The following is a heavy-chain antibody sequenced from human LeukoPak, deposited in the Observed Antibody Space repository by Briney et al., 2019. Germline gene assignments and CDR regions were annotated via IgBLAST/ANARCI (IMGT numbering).Heavy chain of an antibody. CDR2: IYYSGST. V-gene: IGHV4-59*01. CDR1: GGSISSYY. CDR3: ARSGYGDYFPAAFDI. D-gene: IGHD4-17*01. J-gene: IGHJ3*02. Sequence: PSETLSLTCTVSGGSISSYYWIWIRQPPGKGLEGIGYIYYSGSTNYHPSLKSRVTISVDTSKNEFSVKLSSVSGAPAAVYYCARSGYGDYFPAAFDIWGQGTMVTVSS.